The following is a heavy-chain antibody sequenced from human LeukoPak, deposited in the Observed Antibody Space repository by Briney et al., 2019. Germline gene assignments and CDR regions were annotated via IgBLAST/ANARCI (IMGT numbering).Heavy chain of an antibody. D-gene: IGHD4/OR15-4a*01. V-gene: IGHV4-34*01. CDR2: INDSGST. CDR1: GGSFSGFY. CDR3: ARGLTGY. Sequence: SETLSLTCAVYGGSFSGFYWTWIRQPPGKGLEYIGEINDSGSTIYNPSLKSRVTISVDTSKNQFSLNLTSVTAADTAVYYCARGLTGYWGQGTLVTVSS. J-gene: IGHJ4*02.